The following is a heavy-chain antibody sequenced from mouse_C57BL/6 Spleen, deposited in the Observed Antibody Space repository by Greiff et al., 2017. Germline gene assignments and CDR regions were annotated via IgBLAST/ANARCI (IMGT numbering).Heavy chain of an antibody. CDR2: IYPSDSET. J-gene: IGHJ4*01. CDR3: ARASDYDWGYAMDY. D-gene: IGHD2-4*01. V-gene: IGHV1-61*01. Sequence: QVQLQQPGAELVRPGSSVKLSCKASGYTFTSYWMDWVKQRPGQGLEWIGNIYPSDSETHYNQTFKDKATLTVDKSSSTAYMQLSSLTSESSAVDYCARASDYDWGYAMDYWGQGTTVTVSS. CDR1: GYTFTSYW.